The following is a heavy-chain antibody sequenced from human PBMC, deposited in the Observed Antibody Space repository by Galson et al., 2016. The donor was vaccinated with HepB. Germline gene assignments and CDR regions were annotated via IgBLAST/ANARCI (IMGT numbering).Heavy chain of an antibody. J-gene: IGHJ5*01. CDR3: TRMFPLYSSGWYVRGDGWFDS. V-gene: IGHV3-11*03. Sequence: SLRLSCAASGFTFSDYYMSWIRQAPGKGLEWISYISGSGTYIDYADSVKGRSTISRDNAKNSLYLQMNSLTVEDTAVYYCTRMFPLYSSGWYVRGDGWFDSWGQGTLVTVSS. CDR1: GFTFSDYY. D-gene: IGHD6-19*01. CDR2: ISGSGTYI.